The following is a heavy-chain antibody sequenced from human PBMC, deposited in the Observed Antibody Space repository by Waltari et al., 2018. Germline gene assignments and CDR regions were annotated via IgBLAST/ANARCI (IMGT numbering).Heavy chain of an antibody. CDR2: IKQDGSEK. V-gene: IGHV3-7*01. CDR1: GFTFSSYW. J-gene: IGHJ4*02. CDR3: ARERFLEWSNFDY. Sequence: EVQLVESGGGLVQPGGSLRLSCAASGFTFSSYWMSWVRRAPGKGLEWVANIKQDGSEKYYVDSVKGRFTISRDNAKNSLYLQMNSLRAEDTAVYYCARERFLEWSNFDYWGQGTLVTVSS. D-gene: IGHD3-3*01.